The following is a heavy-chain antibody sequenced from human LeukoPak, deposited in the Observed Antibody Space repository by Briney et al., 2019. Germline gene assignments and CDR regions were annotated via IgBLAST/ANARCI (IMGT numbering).Heavy chain of an antibody. J-gene: IGHJ5*02. V-gene: IGHV3-7*01. CDR3: AREGGSYYWFDP. D-gene: IGHD1-26*01. CDR2: IKQDGSEK. CDR1: GVTFSSYW. Sequence: GGSLRLSCADSGVTFSSYWMSWVRQAPGKGLEWVANIKQDGSEKYYVDSVKGRFTISRDNAKNSLYLQMNSLRAEDTAVYYCAREGGSYYWFDPWGQGTLVTVSS.